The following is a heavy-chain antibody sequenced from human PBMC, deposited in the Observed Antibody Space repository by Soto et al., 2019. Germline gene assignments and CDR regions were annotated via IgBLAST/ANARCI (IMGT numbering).Heavy chain of an antibody. CDR1: GGSISSGDYY. D-gene: IGHD6-19*01. Sequence: SLPCTVSGGSISSGDYYWGWIRQPPGKGLEWIGYIYYSGSTYYNPSIKSRVTISVDTSKNQFSLKLSSVTAADTAVYYCARLAVAGTMVDYWGQGTLVTVSS. CDR3: ARLAVAGTMVDY. CDR2: IYYSGST. V-gene: IGHV4-30-4*01. J-gene: IGHJ4*02.